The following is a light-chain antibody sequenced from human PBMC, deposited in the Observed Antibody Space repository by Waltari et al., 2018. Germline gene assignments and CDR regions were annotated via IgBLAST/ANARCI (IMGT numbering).Light chain of an antibody. CDR3: QQYYGVPLT. CDR1: QSVLYSANNKDY. J-gene: IGKJ4*01. Sequence: DIVMTQSPDFLAVSLGERATINCKFSQSVLYSANNKDYLAWYQQQPGQPPKLLIYWASTRESGVPDRFSGSGSGTDFTLTISSLQAEDVAVYYCQQYYGVPLTFGGGTKVEIK. CDR2: WAS. V-gene: IGKV4-1*01.